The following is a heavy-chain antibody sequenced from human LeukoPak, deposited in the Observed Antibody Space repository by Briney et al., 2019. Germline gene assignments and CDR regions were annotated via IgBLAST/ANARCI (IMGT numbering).Heavy chain of an antibody. CDR3: ARSRDDYNPWYFDY. J-gene: IGHJ4*02. CDR1: GYTFTGYY. Sequence: ASVKVSCKASGYTFTGYYMHWVRQAPGQGLEWMGWINPNSGGTNYAQKFQGRVTMTRDTSIRTAYMELSRLRYDDTAMYYCARSRDDYNPWYFDYWRQGTLVTVSS. V-gene: IGHV1-2*02. D-gene: IGHD5-24*01. CDR2: INPNSGGT.